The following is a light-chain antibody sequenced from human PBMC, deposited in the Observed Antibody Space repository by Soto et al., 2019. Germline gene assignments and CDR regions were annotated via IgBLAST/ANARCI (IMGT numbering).Light chain of an antibody. J-gene: IGKJ3*01. CDR3: QQYDILFT. CDR2: DAS. CDR1: QDISNY. Sequence: DIQMTQSPSSLSASVGDRVTITCQASQDISNYLNWYQQKPGKAPKLLIYDASNLETGVPSRFSGSGSGTDFTFTISSLQPEDIEKYYCQQYDILFTFGPGTKVDIK. V-gene: IGKV1-33*01.